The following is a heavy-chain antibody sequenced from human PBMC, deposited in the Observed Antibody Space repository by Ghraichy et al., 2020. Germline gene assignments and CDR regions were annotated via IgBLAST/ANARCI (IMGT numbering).Heavy chain of an antibody. J-gene: IGHJ6*03. CDR2: ISSSSSTI. Sequence: GGSLRLSCAASGFTFSSYSMNWVRQAPGKGLEWVSYISSSSSTIYYADSVKGRFTISRDNAKNSLYLQMNSLRDEDTAVYYCARCLATDYGDADYYYYYYMDVWGKGTTVTVSS. CDR3: ARCLATDYGDADYYYYYYMDV. D-gene: IGHD4-17*01. CDR1: GFTFSSYS. V-gene: IGHV3-48*02.